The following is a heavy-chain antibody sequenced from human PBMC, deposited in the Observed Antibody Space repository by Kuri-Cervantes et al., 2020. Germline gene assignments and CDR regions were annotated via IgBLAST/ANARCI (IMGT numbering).Heavy chain of an antibody. D-gene: IGHD2-15*01. CDR1: GFTFDDYA. CDR2: ISWNSGSI. J-gene: IGHJ4*02. CDR3: AGVVAASQAKLV. V-gene: IGHV3-9*01. Sequence: SLKISCAAPGFTFDDYAMHWVRQAPGKGLEWVSGISWNSGSIGYADSVKGRFTISRDNAKNSLYLQMNSLRAEDTAVYYCAGVVAASQAKLVWGQGTLVTVSS.